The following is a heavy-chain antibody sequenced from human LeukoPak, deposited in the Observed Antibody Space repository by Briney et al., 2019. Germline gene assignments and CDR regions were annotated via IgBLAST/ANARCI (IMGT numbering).Heavy chain of an antibody. J-gene: IGHJ4*02. CDR1: GFTFSSYA. V-gene: IGHV3-30*04. Sequence: GRSLRLSCAASGFTFSSYAMHWVRQAPGKGVEWVAVISYDGSNKYYADSVKGRFTISRDNSKNTLYLQMNSLRAEDTAVYYYARGTTGTTGVVSYFDYWGQETLVTVSS. CDR3: ARGTTGTTGVVSYFDY. CDR2: ISYDGSNK. D-gene: IGHD1-1*01.